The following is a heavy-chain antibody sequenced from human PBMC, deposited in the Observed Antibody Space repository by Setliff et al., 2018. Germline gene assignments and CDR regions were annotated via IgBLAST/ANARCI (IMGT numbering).Heavy chain of an antibody. CDR3: AREGVDTRSSTDYRYYMDV. Sequence: GASVKVSCKASGGTFSSYGISWVRQAPGQGLEWMGGTIPIFGSTNYARKFQDRVTIITDESTSTAYMELRSLRTEDTAAYYCAREGVDTRSSTDYRYYMDVWGKGTTVTVPS. CDR1: GGTFSSYG. D-gene: IGHD5-18*01. CDR2: TIPIFGST. J-gene: IGHJ6*03. V-gene: IGHV1-69*05.